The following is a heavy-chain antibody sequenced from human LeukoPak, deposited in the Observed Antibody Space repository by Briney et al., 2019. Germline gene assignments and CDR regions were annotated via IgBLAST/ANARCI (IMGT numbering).Heavy chain of an antibody. CDR1: GYTFTSYY. V-gene: IGHV1-46*01. D-gene: IGHD3-22*01. CDR3: GKDIKVYYDSSGSAFDY. Sequence: ASVKVSCKASGYTFTSYYMHWVRQAPGQGLEWMGIINPSGGSTSYAQKFQGRVTMTRDTSTSTVYMELSSLRSEDTAVYYCGKDIKVYYDSSGSAFDYWGQGTLVAVSS. J-gene: IGHJ4*02. CDR2: INPSGGST.